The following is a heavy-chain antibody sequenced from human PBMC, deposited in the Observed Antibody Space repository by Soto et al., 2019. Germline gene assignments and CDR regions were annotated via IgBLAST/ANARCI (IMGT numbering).Heavy chain of an antibody. D-gene: IGHD6-19*01. CDR3: ARAREQWLIDY. CDR1: GFTFSSYW. CDR2: INSDGSST. Sequence: GSLRLSCAASGFTFSSYWMHWVRQAPGKGLVWVSRINSDGSSTSYADSVKGRFTISRDNAKNTLYLQMNSLRAEDTAVYYCARAREQWLIDYWGQGTLVTVSS. V-gene: IGHV3-74*01. J-gene: IGHJ4*02.